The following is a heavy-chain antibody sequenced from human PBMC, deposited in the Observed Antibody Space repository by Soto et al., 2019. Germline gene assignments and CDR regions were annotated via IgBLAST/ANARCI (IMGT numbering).Heavy chain of an antibody. CDR2: IYSGGST. Sequence: EVQLVKSGGGLVQPGGSLRLSCAASGFAVSSNFMSWVRQAPGKGLEWVSVIYSGGSTYYADSVKGRFTISRDNSENTLYLQMNSLRAEDTAIYYCARATMIGLLSSWGQGTLVTVSS. CDR1: GFAVSSNF. V-gene: IGHV3-66*01. CDR3: ARATMIGLLSS. J-gene: IGHJ5*02. D-gene: IGHD3-22*01.